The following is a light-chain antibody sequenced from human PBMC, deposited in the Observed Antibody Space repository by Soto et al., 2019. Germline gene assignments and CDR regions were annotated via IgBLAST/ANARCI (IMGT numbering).Light chain of an antibody. CDR1: SSNIGSNY. J-gene: IGLJ1*01. CDR2: RNN. Sequence: QSVLTQPPSASGTPGQRVTISCSGSSSNIGSNYVYWYQQLPGTAPKLLIYRNNQRPSGVPDRFSGSKSGTSAPLAISGLRSEDEADYYCAAWDDSLSGSYVFGTGTKLTVL. CDR3: AAWDDSLSGSYV. V-gene: IGLV1-47*01.